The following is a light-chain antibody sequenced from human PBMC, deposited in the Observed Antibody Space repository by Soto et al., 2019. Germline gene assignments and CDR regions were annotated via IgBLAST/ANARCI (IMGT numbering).Light chain of an antibody. Sequence: QSALTQPASVSGSPGQSITISCTGTSRDVGSYNYVSWYQQRPGKAPRLMIYDVSDRPSGISIRFSGSKSGNTASLTISGLQAEDEADYFCSSYTSSSTVVFGEGTKVTVL. CDR3: SSYTSSSTVV. CDR1: SRDVGSYNY. CDR2: DVS. V-gene: IGLV2-14*01. J-gene: IGLJ3*02.